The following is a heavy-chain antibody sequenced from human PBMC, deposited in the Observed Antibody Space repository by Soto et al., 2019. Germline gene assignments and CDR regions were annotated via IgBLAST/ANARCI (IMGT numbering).Heavy chain of an antibody. V-gene: IGHV3-9*01. CDR1: GFTLDDYA. CDR3: TKDISPGGLDY. CDR2: IYWNSNRI. D-gene: IGHD3-16*01. J-gene: IGHJ4*02. Sequence: EVQLVESGGGLVQPGTSLRLSCAASGFTLDDYAMHWVRQAPGKGLEWVSGIYWNSNRIDYADSVKGRFTISRDNAKKSLYLQMNGLRAEDTDLYYGTKDISPGGLDYWGQGTLVIVSS.